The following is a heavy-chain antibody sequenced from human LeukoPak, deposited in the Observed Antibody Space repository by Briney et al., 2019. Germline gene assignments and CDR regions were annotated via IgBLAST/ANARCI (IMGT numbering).Heavy chain of an antibody. D-gene: IGHD2/OR15-2a*01. CDR2: IKKDGSIK. Sequence: GGSLRLSRAASGFTFSSYAMSWVRQAPGKGLEWVANIKKDGSIKAYVDSVKGRFTISRDNAKNSVYLQMNSLTTEDTAIYYCARDTNFCPGDYWGQGTLVTVSS. J-gene: IGHJ4*02. CDR3: ARDTNFCPGDY. V-gene: IGHV3-7*01. CDR1: GFTFSSYA.